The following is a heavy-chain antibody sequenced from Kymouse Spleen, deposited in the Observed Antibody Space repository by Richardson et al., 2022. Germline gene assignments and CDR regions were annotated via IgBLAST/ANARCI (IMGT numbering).Heavy chain of an antibody. CDR3: ARGPGIDYYYGMDV. D-gene: IGHD3-10*01. CDR2: IGTAGDT. J-gene: IGHJ6*02. CDR1: GFTFSSYD. V-gene: IGHV3-13*01. Sequence: EVQLVESGGGLVQPGGSLRLSCAASGFTFSSYDMHWVRQATGKGLEWVSAIGTAGDTYYPGSVKGRFTISRENAKNSLYLQMNSLRAGDTAVYYCARGPGIDYYYGMDVWGQGTTVTVSS.